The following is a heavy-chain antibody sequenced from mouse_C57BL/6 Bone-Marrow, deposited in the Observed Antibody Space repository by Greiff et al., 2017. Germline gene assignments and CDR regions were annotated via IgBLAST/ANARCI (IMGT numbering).Heavy chain of an antibody. D-gene: IGHD2-3*01. J-gene: IGHJ1*03. CDR2: ISDGGSYT. CDR1: GFTFSSYA. CDR3: ARDGWWYFDV. Sequence: DVKLQESGGGLVKPGGSLKLSCAASGFTFSSYAMSWVRQTPEKRLEWVATISDGGSYTYYPDNVKGRFTISRDNAKNNLYLQMSHLKSEDTAMYYCARDGWWYFDVWGTGTTVTVSS. V-gene: IGHV5-4*01.